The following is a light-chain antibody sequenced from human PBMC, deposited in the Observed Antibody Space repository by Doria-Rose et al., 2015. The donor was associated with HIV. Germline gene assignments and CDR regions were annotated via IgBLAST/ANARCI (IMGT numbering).Light chain of an antibody. CDR3: QQYYSYPRA. CDR2: AAS. CDR1: QGISSY. Sequence: SASTGDRVTITCRASQGISSYLAWYQQKPGKAPSLLIYAASTLQSGVPSRFGGSGSGTDFTLTISCLQSEDFATYYCQQYYSYPRAFGQGTRLEIK. J-gene: IGKJ5*01. V-gene: IGKV1-8*01.